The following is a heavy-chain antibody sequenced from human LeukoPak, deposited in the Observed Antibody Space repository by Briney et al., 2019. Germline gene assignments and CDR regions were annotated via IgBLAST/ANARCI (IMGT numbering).Heavy chain of an antibody. CDR1: GLTFSNAW. J-gene: IGHJ4*02. V-gene: IGHV3-15*01. CDR3: STGIGTNDW. CDR2: ITTKSDGGTT. D-gene: IGHD1-1*01. Sequence: GGSLRLSCAVSGLTFSNAWMTWVRQAPGKGLEWVGRITTKSDGGTTDYAAPVRGRFTITRGDSKSTLHLQMDSLKTEDTALYYCSTGIGTNDWWGQGTLVIVSS.